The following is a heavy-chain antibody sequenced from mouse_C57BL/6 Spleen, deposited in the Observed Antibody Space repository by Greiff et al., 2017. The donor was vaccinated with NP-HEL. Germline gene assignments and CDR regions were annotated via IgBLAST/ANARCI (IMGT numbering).Heavy chain of an antibody. Sequence: QVQLQQSGPELVKPGASVKISCKASGYAFSSSWMNWVKQRPGKGLEWIGRIYPGDGDTNYNGKFKGKATLTADKSSSTAYMQLSSLTSEDSAVYFCANYDYDPYRGQGTLVTVSA. D-gene: IGHD2-4*01. CDR3: ANYDYDPY. CDR1: GYAFSSSW. J-gene: IGHJ3*01. V-gene: IGHV1-82*01. CDR2: IYPGDGDT.